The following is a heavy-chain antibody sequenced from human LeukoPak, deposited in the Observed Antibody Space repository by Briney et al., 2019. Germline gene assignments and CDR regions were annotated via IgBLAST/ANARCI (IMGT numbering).Heavy chain of an antibody. CDR1: VYTFTIYD. CDR2: MNPNSGNT. V-gene: IGHV1-8*01. Sequence: GASVKVSCKASVYTFTIYDINWVRQATGQGLEWMGWMNPNSGNTGYAQKFQGRVTMTKNTSITTGYMELSSLRSEDTAVYYCARALSWTTESYYYMDVWGKGTTVTVSS. CDR3: ARALSWTTESYYYMDV. J-gene: IGHJ6*03. D-gene: IGHD3/OR15-3a*01.